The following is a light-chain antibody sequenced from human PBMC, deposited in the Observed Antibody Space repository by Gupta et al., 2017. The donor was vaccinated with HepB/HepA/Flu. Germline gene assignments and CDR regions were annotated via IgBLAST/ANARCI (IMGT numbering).Light chain of an antibody. V-gene: IGLV2-11*01. CDR3: GADAGSDNLV. J-gene: IGLJ2*01. Sequence: QSALTQPRSVSGSPGPSVTISCTGTSSDVGGYNYVSCYQQHPGKAPKLMIYDGSKRPSGAPGGFSGSKAGNTASLTISAPQEEDDDEYYGGADAGSDNLVFGGGTKRTVL. CDR2: DGS. CDR1: SSDVGGYNY.